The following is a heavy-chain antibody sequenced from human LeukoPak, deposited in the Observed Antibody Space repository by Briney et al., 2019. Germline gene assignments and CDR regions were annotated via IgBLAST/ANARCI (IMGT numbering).Heavy chain of an antibody. V-gene: IGHV1-46*01. J-gene: IGHJ4*02. CDR1: GYTFTSYY. CDR2: INPSGGST. D-gene: IGHD6-6*01. CDR3: ASSGHSSSTFDY. Sequence: ALVKVSCKASGYTFTSYYMHWVRQAPGQGFEWMGIINPSGGSTSYAQKFQGRVTMTRDTSTSTVYMELSSLRSEDTAVYYCASSGHSSSTFDYWGQGTLVTVSS.